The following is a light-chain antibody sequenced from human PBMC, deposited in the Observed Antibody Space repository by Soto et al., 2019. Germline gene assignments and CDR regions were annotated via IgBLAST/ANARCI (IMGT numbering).Light chain of an antibody. CDR3: QQYNSYVT. CDR1: QSISSW. Sequence: DIQMTQSPSTLSASVGDRVTITCRASQSISSWLAWYQQKPGKAPKLLIYKASSLESGVPSRFSGNGSGTEFTLTISSLQADDFASYYCQQYNSYVTVGGGTKVEIK. V-gene: IGKV1-5*03. CDR2: KAS. J-gene: IGKJ4*01.